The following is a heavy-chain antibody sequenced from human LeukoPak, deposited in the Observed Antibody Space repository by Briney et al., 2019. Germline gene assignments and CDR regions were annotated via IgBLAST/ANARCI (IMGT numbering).Heavy chain of an antibody. V-gene: IGHV3-7*01. CDR1: GFTFSSYW. D-gene: IGHD1-26*01. CDR3: AKDSNVVGATSFDY. CDR2: IKQDGSEK. Sequence: SGGSLRLSCAASGFTFSSYWMSWVRQAPGKGLEWVANIKQDGSEKYYVDSVKGRFTISRDNSKNTLYLQMNSLSAEDTAVYFCAKDSNVVGATSFDYWGQGTLVAVSS. J-gene: IGHJ4*02.